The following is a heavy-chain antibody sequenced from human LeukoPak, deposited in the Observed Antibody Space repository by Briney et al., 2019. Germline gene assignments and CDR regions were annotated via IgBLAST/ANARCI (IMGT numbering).Heavy chain of an antibody. CDR1: GFTFSSYA. D-gene: IGHD6-19*01. CDR3: AKAGPLGSSGATYEED. CDR2: ISGGGGST. J-gene: IGHJ4*02. V-gene: IGHV3-23*01. Sequence: PGGSLRLSCAASGFTFSSYAMSWVRQAPGKGLEWVSAISGGGGSTYYADSVKGRFTISRDNSKNTLYLQMNSLRAEDTAVYYCAKAGPLGSSGATYEEDWGQGTLVTVSS.